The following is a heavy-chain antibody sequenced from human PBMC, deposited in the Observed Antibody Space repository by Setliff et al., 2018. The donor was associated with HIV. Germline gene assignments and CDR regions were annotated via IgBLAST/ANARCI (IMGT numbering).Heavy chain of an antibody. J-gene: IGHJ6*03. CDR1: GFTFSNAW. V-gene: IGHV3-15*07. CDR2: IRGTHNGATT. CDR3: GRVGGAAEPYYYFMDV. D-gene: IGHD2-15*01. Sequence: GGSLRLSCAASGFTFSNAWMNWFRQAPGKGLEWVGFIRGTHNGATTDYAASVKGRFTVSRDSSKSSVYLQMDSLKTEDTAVYYCGRVGGAAEPYYYFMDVWGKGTTVTVSS.